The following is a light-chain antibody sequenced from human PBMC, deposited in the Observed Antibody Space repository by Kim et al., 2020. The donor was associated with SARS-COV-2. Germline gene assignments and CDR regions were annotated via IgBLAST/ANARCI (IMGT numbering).Light chain of an antibody. CDR1: QSVSSSH. CDR2: GAS. Sequence: PPVESATLSCTASQSVSSSHLGWYEQKPGKAPSLLSYGASSRATGIPDRLSRRGSGTAFTLTSSRLETEDFAVYSRQQYGSPPITFGPETRLEIK. CDR3: QQYGSPPIT. V-gene: IGKV3-20*01. J-gene: IGKJ5*01.